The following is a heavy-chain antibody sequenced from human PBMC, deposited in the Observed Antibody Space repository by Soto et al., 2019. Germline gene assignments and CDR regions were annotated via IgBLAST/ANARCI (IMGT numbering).Heavy chain of an antibody. Sequence: SETLSLTCTVSGGSISSYYGSWIRQPPGKGLEWIGYIYYSGSTNYNPSLKSRVTISVDTSKNQFSLKLSSVTAADTAVYYCARDQGDGYNFDYWGQGTLVTVSS. CDR3: ARDQGDGYNFDY. V-gene: IGHV4-59*01. CDR1: GGSISSYY. D-gene: IGHD5-12*01. CDR2: IYYSGST. J-gene: IGHJ4*02.